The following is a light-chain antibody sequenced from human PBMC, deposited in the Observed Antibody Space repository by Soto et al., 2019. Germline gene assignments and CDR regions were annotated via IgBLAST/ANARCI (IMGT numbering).Light chain of an antibody. V-gene: IGLV2-8*01. J-gene: IGLJ2*01. CDR1: SSDIGAYTF. Sequence: QSVLTQPPSVSGSPGQSVTISCTGTSSDIGAYTFVSWYQQHPDKAPRLLIYEVSQRPSGVPDRFSGSKSGNTASLTVSGLQAEDEGDYYCSSYAGGNNLVFGGGTKLTVL. CDR3: SSYAGGNNLV. CDR2: EVS.